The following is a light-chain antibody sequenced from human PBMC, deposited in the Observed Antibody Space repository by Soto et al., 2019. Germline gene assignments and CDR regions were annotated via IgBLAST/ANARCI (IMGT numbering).Light chain of an antibody. V-gene: IGLV2-14*01. Sequence: QSALTQPASVSGSPGQSITISCTGTNSDIDNYVSWYQQHPGTAPKLMIYEFSNRPSGVSNRFSGSKSGNTASLTISGLQAEYEADYYCGSYTINSIWVFGGGTKLTVL. CDR3: GSYTINSIWV. J-gene: IGLJ3*02. CDR1: NSDIDNY. CDR2: EFS.